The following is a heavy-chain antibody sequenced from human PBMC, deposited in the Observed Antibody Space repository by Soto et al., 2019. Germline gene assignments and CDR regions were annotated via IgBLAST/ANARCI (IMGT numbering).Heavy chain of an antibody. D-gene: IGHD3-10*01. CDR2: IYHSGST. Sequence: SETLSLTCAVSGGSISSSNWWSWVRQPPGKGLEWIGEIYHSGSTNYNPSLKSRVTISVDKSKNQFSLKLSSVTAADTAVYYCASYYGSGSYYYYYYGMDVWGQGTTVTVSS. CDR3: ASYYGSGSYYYYYYGMDV. J-gene: IGHJ6*02. V-gene: IGHV4-4*02. CDR1: GGSISSSNW.